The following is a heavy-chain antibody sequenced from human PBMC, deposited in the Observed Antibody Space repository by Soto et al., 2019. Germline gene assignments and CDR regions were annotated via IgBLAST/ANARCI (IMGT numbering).Heavy chain of an antibody. CDR1: GASITNPGYY. V-gene: IGHV4-31*03. J-gene: IGHJ4*02. CDR2: IYYSGNP. CDR3: GSFSDRVTPATILD. Sequence: QVQLQESGPGLVKPSQTLSLTCTVSGASITNPGYYWTWIRQHPGKGLEWIGYIYYSGNPYYSLHLKSRLIISLDTSKNHLALKLRSATAADMAVYDCGSFSDRVTPATILDWGQGTLVTVSS. D-gene: IGHD2-2*02.